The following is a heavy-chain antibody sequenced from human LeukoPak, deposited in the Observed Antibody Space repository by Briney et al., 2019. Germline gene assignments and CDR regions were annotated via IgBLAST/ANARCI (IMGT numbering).Heavy chain of an antibody. D-gene: IGHD1-20*01. J-gene: IGHJ4*02. CDR1: GFTFSSYA. CDR2: ISGSGGST. Sequence: GGSLRLSCAASGFTFSSYAMSWVRQAPGKGLEWVSAISGSGGSTYYADSVKGRFTISRDNSKNTLYLQMNSLRAEDTAVYYCANPRQNRYNWNPFDYWGQGTLVTVSS. V-gene: IGHV3-23*01. CDR3: ANPRQNRYNWNPFDY.